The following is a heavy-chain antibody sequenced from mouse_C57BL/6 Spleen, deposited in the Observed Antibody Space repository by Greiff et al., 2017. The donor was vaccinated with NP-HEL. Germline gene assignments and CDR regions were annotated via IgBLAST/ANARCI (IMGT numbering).Heavy chain of an antibody. Sequence: ESGPGLVKPSQSLSLTCSVTGYSITSGYYWNWIRQFPGNKLEWMGYISYDGSNNYNPSLKNRISITRDTSKNQFFLKLNSVTTEDTATYDCARGGDSSGYYFDYWGQGTTLTVSS. CDR3: ARGGDSSGYYFDY. J-gene: IGHJ2*01. CDR1: GYSITSGYY. CDR2: ISYDGSN. V-gene: IGHV3-6*01. D-gene: IGHD3-2*02.